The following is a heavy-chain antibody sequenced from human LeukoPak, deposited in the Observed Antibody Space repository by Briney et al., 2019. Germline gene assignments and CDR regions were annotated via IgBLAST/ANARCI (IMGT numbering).Heavy chain of an antibody. D-gene: IGHD3-10*01. V-gene: IGHV4-39*07. CDR2: INHSGST. CDR3: ASRGGYYGSGSPSGGFDY. J-gene: IGHJ4*02. CDR1: GGSISSSSYY. Sequence: PSETLSLTCTVSGGSISSSSYYWSWIRQPPGKGLEWIGEINHSGSTNYNPSLKSRVTISVDTSKNQFSLKLSSVTAADTAVYYCASRGGYYGSGSPSGGFDYWGQGTLVTVSS.